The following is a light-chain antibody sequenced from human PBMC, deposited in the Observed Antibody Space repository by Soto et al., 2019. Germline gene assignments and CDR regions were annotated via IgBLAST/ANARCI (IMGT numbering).Light chain of an antibody. V-gene: IGKV3-11*01. CDR3: QQRSNWPLT. CDR2: DAS. CDR1: QSVSSY. Sequence: EIVLTQSPATLYLSPGERATLSCRASQSVSSYLAWYQQKPGQAPRLLIYDASNRATGIPARFSGSGSGTDFTLTISNLDPEDFAVYYCQQRSNWPLTFGGGTKVEIK. J-gene: IGKJ4*01.